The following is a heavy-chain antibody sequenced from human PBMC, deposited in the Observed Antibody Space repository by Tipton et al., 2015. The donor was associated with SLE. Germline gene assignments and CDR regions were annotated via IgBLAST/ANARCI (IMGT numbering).Heavy chain of an antibody. V-gene: IGHV4-59*07. J-gene: IGHJ4*02. CDR2: IYDSGST. CDR1: GGSISGHY. CDR3: ARGYCGGGSCYFDYFFDF. D-gene: IGHD2-15*01. Sequence: TLSFTCTVSGGSISGHYWSWIRQPPGKGLEWIGYIYDSGSTNYNPSLKSRVTISEDTSKRQFSLELSSVTPADTAAYYCARGYCGGGSCYFDYFFDFWGQGTLINVSS.